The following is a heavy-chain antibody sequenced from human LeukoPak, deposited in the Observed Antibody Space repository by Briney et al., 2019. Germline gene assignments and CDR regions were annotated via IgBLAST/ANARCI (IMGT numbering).Heavy chain of an antibody. CDR1: GFTFSSYA. J-gene: IGHJ4*02. CDR3: ARASGARGSYIH. D-gene: IGHD1-26*01. Sequence: SGGSLRLSCAASGFTFSSYAMHWVRQAPGKGLEWVAVISYDGSNKYYADSVKGRFTISRDNSKNTLYLQMNSLRAEDTAVYYCARASGARGSYIHWGQGTLVTVSS. V-gene: IGHV3-30-3*01. CDR2: ISYDGSNK.